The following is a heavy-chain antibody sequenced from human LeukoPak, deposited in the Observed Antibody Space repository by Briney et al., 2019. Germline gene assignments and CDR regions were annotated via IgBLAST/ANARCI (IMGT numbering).Heavy chain of an antibody. V-gene: IGHV1-2*02. D-gene: IGHD6-13*01. CDR2: INPNSGGT. Sequence: ASVKVSCKASGYTFTGYYMHWVRQAPGQGLEWMGWINPNSGGTNYAQKFQGRVTMTRDTSISTAYMELSRLRSDDTAVYYCARDRSIAAARYYFDYWGQGTLVTVSS. CDR1: GYTFTGYY. J-gene: IGHJ4*02. CDR3: ARDRSIAAARYYFDY.